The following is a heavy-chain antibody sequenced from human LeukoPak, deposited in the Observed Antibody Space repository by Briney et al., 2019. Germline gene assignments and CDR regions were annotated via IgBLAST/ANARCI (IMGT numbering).Heavy chain of an antibody. CDR2: IYHSGST. D-gene: IGHD3-3*01. J-gene: IGHJ4*02. V-gene: IGHV4-38-2*01. Sequence: PSETLSLTCAVSGYSISSGYYWGWIRQPPGKGLEWIGSIYHSGSTYYNPSLKSRVTISVDTSKNQFSLKLSSVTAPDTAVYYCARLEGTIFGVVDFWGQGTLVTVSS. CDR3: ARLEGTIFGVVDF. CDR1: GYSISSGYY.